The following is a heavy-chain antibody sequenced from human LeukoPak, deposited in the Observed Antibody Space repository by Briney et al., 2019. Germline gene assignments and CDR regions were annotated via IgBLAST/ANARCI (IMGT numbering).Heavy chain of an antibody. Sequence: EASVKVSCKASGYTFTSYYMHWVRQAPGQGLEWMGWINPNSGGTNYAQKFQGRVTMTRDTSISTAYMELSRLRAEDTAVYYCARDGDNWFDPWGQGTLVTVSS. CDR1: GYTFTSYY. J-gene: IGHJ5*02. D-gene: IGHD3-16*01. V-gene: IGHV1-2*02. CDR3: ARDGDNWFDP. CDR2: INPNSGGT.